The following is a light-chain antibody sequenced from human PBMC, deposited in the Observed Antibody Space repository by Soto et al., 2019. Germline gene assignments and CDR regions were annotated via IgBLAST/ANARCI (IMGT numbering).Light chain of an antibody. V-gene: IGKV3-20*01. Sequence: EIVLTQSPGTLSLSPGERATLSCRASQSVSNNYLAWYQQKPGQAPRLLIYGASNRATGIPDRFSGSGSGTDFTLTISSLQPEDFVTYFCQQSYNMPRTFGQGTKLEI. CDR3: QQSYNMPRT. CDR1: QSVSNNY. CDR2: GAS. J-gene: IGKJ2*02.